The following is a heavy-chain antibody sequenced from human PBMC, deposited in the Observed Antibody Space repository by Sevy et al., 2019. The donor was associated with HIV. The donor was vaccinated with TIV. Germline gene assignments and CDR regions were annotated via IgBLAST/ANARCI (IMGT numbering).Heavy chain of an antibody. D-gene: IGHD1-26*01. CDR1: GFTFSNYG. J-gene: IGHJ6*02. CDR3: AKDLLQLTIKELAQDYYYGMDV. V-gene: IGHV3-30*18. CDR2: TSYDGHNN. Sequence: GGSLRLSCAASGFTFSNYGIHWVRQAPGKGLEWVAITSYDGHNNYYEDSVKGRFTISRDNSKNTLNLQMNSLRAEDTAVYYCAKDLLQLTIKELAQDYYYGMDVWGQGTTVTVSS.